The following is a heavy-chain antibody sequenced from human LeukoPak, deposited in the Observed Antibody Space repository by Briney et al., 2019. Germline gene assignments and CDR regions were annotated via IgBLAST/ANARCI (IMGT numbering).Heavy chain of an antibody. CDR1: GYTFTAYY. V-gene: IGHV1-2*02. D-gene: IGHD6-13*01. CDR2: INPTSGGT. J-gene: IGHJ5*02. CDR3: AREGIAEPDTNWFDP. Sequence: GASVKVSCKPSGYTFTAYYLHWVRQAPGQGLEWMGWINPTSGGTHYAQKFQGRVTMTRDTSISTAYMELIRLTSDDTAVYYCAREGIAEPDTNWFDPWGQGTLVTVSS.